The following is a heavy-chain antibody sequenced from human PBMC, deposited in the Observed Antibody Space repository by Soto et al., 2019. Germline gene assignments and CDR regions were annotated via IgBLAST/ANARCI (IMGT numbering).Heavy chain of an antibody. D-gene: IGHD2-2*01. CDR3: ARDCSSTRGSDAFEI. J-gene: IGHJ3*02. CDR2: ISAYNGNT. CDR1: GYTFTSYG. Sequence: ASVKVSCKASGYTFTSYGISWVRQAPGQGLEWMGWISAYNGNTNYAQKLQGRVTMTTDTSTSTAYMELRSLRSDDTAVYYCARDCSSTRGSDAFEILWQGTMLTVSS. V-gene: IGHV1-18*01.